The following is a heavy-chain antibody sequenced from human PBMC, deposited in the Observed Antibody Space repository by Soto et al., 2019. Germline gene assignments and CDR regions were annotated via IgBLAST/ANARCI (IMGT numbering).Heavy chain of an antibody. CDR3: AKERYHEIFAHSYSNYGMDV. J-gene: IGHJ6*02. Sequence: EVQLLESGGGLVQPGGSRRLSCAASGFTFTSYAMTWVRQAPGQGLEWVATVTGSGADTFDADSMKGRFTISRDNSKNTLYLPMNSMRPADTAIYYCAKERYHEIFAHSYSNYGMDVWGQGTQVTVSS. V-gene: IGHV3-23*01. CDR1: GFTFTSYA. CDR2: VTGSGADT. D-gene: IGHD3-9*01.